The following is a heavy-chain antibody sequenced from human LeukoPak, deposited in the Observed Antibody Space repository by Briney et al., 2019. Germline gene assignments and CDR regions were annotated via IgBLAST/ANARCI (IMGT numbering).Heavy chain of an antibody. V-gene: IGHV5-51*01. CDR1: GYSFTSYW. D-gene: IGHD2-15*01. J-gene: IGHJ6*02. Sequence: GESLKISCKASGYSFTSYWIGWVRQMPGKGLEWMGIIDPSDSETRYTPSFQGQVTISADKSISTAYLQWSSLKASDTAMYYCARHREYCSGGSCGHGMDVWGQGTTVTVSS. CDR2: IDPSDSET. CDR3: ARHREYCSGGSCGHGMDV.